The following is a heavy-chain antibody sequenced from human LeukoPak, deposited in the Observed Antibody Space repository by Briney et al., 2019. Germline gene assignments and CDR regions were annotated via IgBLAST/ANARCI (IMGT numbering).Heavy chain of an antibody. D-gene: IGHD3-10*01. CDR1: GGSISGSY. J-gene: IGHJ4*02. CDR3: AGSTNGSGPFDY. V-gene: IGHV4-59*01. Sequence: SETLSLTCTVSGGSISGSYWNWIRQPPGEGLEWIGSIYYSGSTNYNPSLKSRVTISVDTSKNQFSLKLSSMTAADTAVYYCAGSTNGSGPFDYWGQGTLVTVSP. CDR2: IYYSGST.